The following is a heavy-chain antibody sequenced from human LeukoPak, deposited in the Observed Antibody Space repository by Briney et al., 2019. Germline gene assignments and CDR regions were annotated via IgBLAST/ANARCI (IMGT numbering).Heavy chain of an antibody. CDR1: GGPISSYY. CDR2: IYYSGST. D-gene: IGHD3-9*01. Sequence: SETLSLTCTVSGGPISSYYWRWIRQPPGKGLEWIGYIYYSGSTNYTPSLKSRVTISVDTSKNQFSLKLSSVTAADTAVYYCARAYGLVGLRYFDWLDAFDIWGQGTMVTVSS. CDR3: ARAYGLVGLRYFDWLDAFDI. V-gene: IGHV4-59*01. J-gene: IGHJ3*02.